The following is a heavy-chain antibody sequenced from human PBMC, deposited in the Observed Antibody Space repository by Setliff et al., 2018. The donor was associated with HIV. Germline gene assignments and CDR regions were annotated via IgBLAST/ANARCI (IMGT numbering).Heavy chain of an antibody. J-gene: IGHJ6*03. CDR2: IYYSGST. CDR3: ARVDCSSTSCYRDYYYYMDV. D-gene: IGHD2-2*01. V-gene: IGHV4-59*08. Sequence: SETLSLTCTVSGGSISSHYWSWIRQPPGKRLEWIGYIYYSGSTNYNPSLKSRVTISVDTSKNQFSLKLSSVTAADTAVYYCARVDCSSTSCYRDYYYYMDVWGKGTTVTVSS. CDR1: GGSISSHY.